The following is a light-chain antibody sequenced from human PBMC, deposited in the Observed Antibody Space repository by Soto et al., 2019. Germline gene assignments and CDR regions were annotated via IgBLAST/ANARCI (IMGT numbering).Light chain of an antibody. CDR3: LQESNYPLT. V-gene: IGKV1-6*01. CDR2: SAS. Sequence: IQMTQSPSSLSASVGDRVTITCRASQGVRDDVGWYQQKPGKAPKLLIYSASTLQSGVPTRFSGSGSGTDFTLTIIGLQPEDFATYYCLQESNYPLTFGGGTKVEIK. J-gene: IGKJ4*01. CDR1: QGVRDD.